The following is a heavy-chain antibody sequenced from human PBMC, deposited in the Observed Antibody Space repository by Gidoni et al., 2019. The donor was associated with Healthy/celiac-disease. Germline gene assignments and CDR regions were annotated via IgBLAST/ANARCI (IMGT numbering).Heavy chain of an antibody. V-gene: IGHV1-46*01. D-gene: IGHD3-3*01. CDR1: GYTFTSYY. CDR3: ARDGDFWSGYSVRTDNYMDV. CDR2: INPSGGST. Sequence: QVQLVQSGAEVKKPGASVRVSCKASGYTFTSYYMHWVRQAPGQGLECMGIINPSGGSTSYAQKFQGRVTMTRDPSTSTVYMELSSLRSEDTAVYYCARDGDFWSGYSVRTDNYMDVWGKGTTVTVSS. J-gene: IGHJ6*03.